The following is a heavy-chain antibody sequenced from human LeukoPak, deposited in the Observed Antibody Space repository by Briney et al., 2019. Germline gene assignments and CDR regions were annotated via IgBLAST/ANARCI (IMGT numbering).Heavy chain of an antibody. Sequence: PGRSLRLSCAASGLTFSSYAMHWVRQAPGKGLEWVAVISYDGSNKYYADSVKGRFTISRDNSKNTLYLQMNSLRAEDTAVYYCARGPYYDSSGYYLDYWGQGTLVTVSS. D-gene: IGHD3-22*01. CDR1: GLTFSSYA. V-gene: IGHV3-30-3*01. J-gene: IGHJ4*02. CDR3: ARGPYYDSSGYYLDY. CDR2: ISYDGSNK.